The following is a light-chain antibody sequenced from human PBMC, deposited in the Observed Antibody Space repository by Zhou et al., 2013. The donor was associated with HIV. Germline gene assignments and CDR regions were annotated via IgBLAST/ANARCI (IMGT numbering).Light chain of an antibody. V-gene: IGKV1-39*01. CDR1: QTIDNY. CDR3: QQHDTLPLT. Sequence: DIQMTQSPTSLSASVGDRVTITCRPSQTIDNYLNWYQRKPGKAPKLLIYGASTLHSGVPSRFSGSGSGTDFTLTISSLQPEDIAVYYCQQHDTLPLTFGPGTKVDIK. CDR2: GAS. J-gene: IGKJ3*01.